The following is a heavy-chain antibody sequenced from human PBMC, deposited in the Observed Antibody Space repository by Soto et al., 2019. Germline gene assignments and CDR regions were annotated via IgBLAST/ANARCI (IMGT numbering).Heavy chain of an antibody. D-gene: IGHD2-15*01. Sequence: PGGSLRLSCAASGFTFSSYVMSWVRQAPGKGLEWVSGISGSGGSTYYADSVKGRFTISRDNSKNTLYLQMNSLRAEDTAVYYCAKDHMVVDVRFDYCGQGTLVIVSS. V-gene: IGHV3-23*01. CDR2: ISGSGGST. CDR3: AKDHMVVDVRFDY. J-gene: IGHJ4*02. CDR1: GFTFSSYV.